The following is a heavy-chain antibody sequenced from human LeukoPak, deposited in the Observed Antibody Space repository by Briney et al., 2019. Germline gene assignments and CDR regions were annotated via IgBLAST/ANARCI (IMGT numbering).Heavy chain of an antibody. D-gene: IGHD1-26*01. Sequence: PGGSLRLSCVASGFTFSNFDMSWVRQAPGKGLEWVSAISGSGGSTYYADSVKGRFTISRDNSKNTLYLQMNSLRAEDTAVYYCAKSARERGYYFDYWGQGTLVTVSS. CDR3: AKSARERGYYFDY. V-gene: IGHV3-23*01. J-gene: IGHJ4*02. CDR1: GFTFSNFD. CDR2: ISGSGGST.